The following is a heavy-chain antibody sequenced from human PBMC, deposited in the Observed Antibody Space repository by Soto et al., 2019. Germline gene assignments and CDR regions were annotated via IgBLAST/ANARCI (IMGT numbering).Heavy chain of an antibody. CDR2: ISYDGSNK. J-gene: IGHJ4*02. V-gene: IGHV3-30*18. CDR3: AKAQLRFLEWLAGLLDY. CDR1: GFTFSSYG. D-gene: IGHD3-3*01. Sequence: PGRSLRLSCAASGFTFSSYGMHWVRQAPGKGLEWVAVISYDGSNKYYADSVKGRFTISRDNSKNTLYLQMNSLRAEDTAVYYCAKAQLRFLEWLAGLLDYWGQGTLVTVSS.